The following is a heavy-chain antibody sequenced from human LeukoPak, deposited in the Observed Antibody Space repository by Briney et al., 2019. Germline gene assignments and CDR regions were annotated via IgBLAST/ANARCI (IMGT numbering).Heavy chain of an antibody. D-gene: IGHD3-9*01. Sequence: HSGGSLRLSCEASGFPFGSYVMSWVRQAPGKGLEWIAYINHNAEMIFYPDFVKGRFSISRDNAKNSLHLQMNALRYEDTAIYYCARDHDWAFDLWGQGTLVTVSS. CDR1: GFPFGSYV. CDR2: INHNAEMI. J-gene: IGHJ4*02. V-gene: IGHV3-48*02. CDR3: ARDHDWAFDL.